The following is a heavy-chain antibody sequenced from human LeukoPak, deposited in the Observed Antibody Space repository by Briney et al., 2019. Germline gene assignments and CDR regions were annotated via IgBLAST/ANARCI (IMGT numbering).Heavy chain of an antibody. J-gene: IGHJ4*02. D-gene: IGHD6-13*01. Sequence: SETLSLTCAVYGGSFSGYYWSWIRQPPGKGLEWIGFIFYSGSTNYNPSLRSRVTISVDTSKSQFSLKLSSVTAADTAVYYCARAGSSWYSLDYWGQGTLVTVSS. CDR1: GGSFSGYY. CDR3: ARAGSSWYSLDY. V-gene: IGHV4-59*01. CDR2: IFYSGST.